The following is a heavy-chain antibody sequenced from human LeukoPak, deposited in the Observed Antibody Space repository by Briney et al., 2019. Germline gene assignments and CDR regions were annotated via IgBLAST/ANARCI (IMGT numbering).Heavy chain of an antibody. V-gene: IGHV3-21*01. Sequence: GGSLRLSCAASGFTFSRYSVNWVRQAPGKGLEWVSCITGSSDYIFYADSVRGRFTISRDNAKNSLYLQVNSLRAEDTAVYYCAKFKGHYGDSEYYFDYWGQGTLVTVSS. D-gene: IGHD3-10*01. CDR1: GFTFSRYS. CDR2: ITGSSDYI. J-gene: IGHJ4*02. CDR3: AKFKGHYGDSEYYFDY.